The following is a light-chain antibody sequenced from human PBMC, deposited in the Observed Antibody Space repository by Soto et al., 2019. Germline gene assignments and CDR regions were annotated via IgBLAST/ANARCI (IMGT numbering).Light chain of an antibody. Sequence: EVVLTQSPATLSLSPGESATLSCRASESVSRYLAWYQQRPGQAPRLLMYDVSNRATGTPARFSGSGSGTDFTLTISSLEPEDFAIYYCQQGSNWPPRTFGQGTKVDIK. CDR2: DVS. J-gene: IGKJ1*01. CDR3: QQGSNWPPRT. V-gene: IGKV3-11*01. CDR1: ESVSRY.